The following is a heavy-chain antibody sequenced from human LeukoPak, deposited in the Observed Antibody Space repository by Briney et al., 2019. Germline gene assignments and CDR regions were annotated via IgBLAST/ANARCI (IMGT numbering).Heavy chain of an antibody. CDR1: GGTFSSYA. CDR2: IIPIFGTA. V-gene: IGHV1-69*13. Sequence: ASVKVSCMASGGTFSSYAISWVRQAPGQGLEWMGGIIPIFGTANYAQKFQGRVTITADESTSTAYMELSSLRSEDTAVYYCARDLSTSCSGGSCYSSGYYFDYWGQGTLVTVSS. D-gene: IGHD2-15*01. J-gene: IGHJ4*02. CDR3: ARDLSTSCSGGSCYSSGYYFDY.